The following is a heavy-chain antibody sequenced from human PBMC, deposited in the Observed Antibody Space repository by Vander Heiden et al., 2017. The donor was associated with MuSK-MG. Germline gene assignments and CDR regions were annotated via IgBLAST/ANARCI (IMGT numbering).Heavy chain of an antibody. D-gene: IGHD3-10*01. CDR3: AREGEWFGEFPFDY. J-gene: IGHJ4*02. V-gene: IGHV3-7*03. Sequence: EVQLVESGGGLVQPGGSLRLSCAASGFTFGSYYMSWVRQGPGKGLEWVANIKRDGSEKYDVDSVKGRFTISRDNTKNSLSLQMNSLRAEDTAVYYCAREGEWFGEFPFDYWGQGTLVTVSS. CDR1: GFTFGSYY. CDR2: IKRDGSEK.